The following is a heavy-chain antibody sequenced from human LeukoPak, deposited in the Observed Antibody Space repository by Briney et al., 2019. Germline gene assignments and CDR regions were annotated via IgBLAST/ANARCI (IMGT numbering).Heavy chain of an antibody. J-gene: IGHJ4*02. D-gene: IGHD5-24*01. CDR2: INPNSGDT. CDR1: GYIFTGYY. V-gene: IGHV1-2*02. Sequence: ASVKVSCKASGYIFTGYYMHWVRQAPGQGLEWMGWINPNSGDTNYAQKFQGRVTMTRDTSISTAYMELSRLRSDDTAVYYCAKGRGWLQFFDYWGQGTLVTVSS. CDR3: AKGRGWLQFFDY.